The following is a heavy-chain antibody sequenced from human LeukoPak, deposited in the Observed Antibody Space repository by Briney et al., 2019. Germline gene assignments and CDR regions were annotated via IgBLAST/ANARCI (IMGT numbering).Heavy chain of an antibody. CDR3: ARVDDYGGNSVGY. CDR1: GYSFTTYY. D-gene: IGHD4-23*01. J-gene: IGHJ4*02. CDR2: MNPRGGST. Sequence: ASVKVSCKASGYSFTTYYMHWMRQAPGQGLEWMGPMNPRGGSTTYAQKFQGRVTMIRDPSTSTVYMELSSLRFEDTAVYYCARVDDYGGNSVGYWGQGTLVTVSS. V-gene: IGHV1-46*01.